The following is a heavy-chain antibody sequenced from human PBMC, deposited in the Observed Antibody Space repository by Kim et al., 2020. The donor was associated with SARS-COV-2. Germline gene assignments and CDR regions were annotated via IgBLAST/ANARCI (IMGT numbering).Heavy chain of an antibody. D-gene: IGHD3-10*01. J-gene: IGHJ5*02. CDR2: IYYSGST. Sequence: SQTLSLTCTVSGGSISSGGYYWSWIRQHPGKGLEWIGYIYYSGSTYYNPSLKSRVTISVDTSKNQFSLKLSSVTAADTAVYYCARGGLMYYYGSGTTNWFDPWGQGTLVTVSS. V-gene: IGHV4-31*02. CDR1: GGSISSGGYY. CDR3: ARGGLMYYYGSGTTNWFDP.